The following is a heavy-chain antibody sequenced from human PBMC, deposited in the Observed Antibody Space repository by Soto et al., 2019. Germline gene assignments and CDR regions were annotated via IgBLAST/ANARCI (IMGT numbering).Heavy chain of an antibody. CDR1: GFTCSIYA. D-gene: IGHD2-15*01. CDR3: AKLGYCSGGSCSLTGDAFDI. J-gene: IGHJ3*02. Sequence: HPGGSLRLSCAASGFTCSIYAMSWVRQAPGKGLEWVSAISGSGGSTYYADSVKGRFTISRDNSKNTLYLQMNSLRAEDTAVYYCAKLGYCSGGSCSLTGDAFDIWGQGTMVTVSS. V-gene: IGHV3-23*01. CDR2: ISGSGGST.